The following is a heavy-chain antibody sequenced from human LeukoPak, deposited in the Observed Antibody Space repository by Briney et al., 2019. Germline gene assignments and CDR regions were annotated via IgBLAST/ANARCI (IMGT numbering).Heavy chain of an antibody. V-gene: IGHV1-2*02. CDR3: ARDSASRLYGGNLQDGMDV. CDR1: GYTFTGYY. J-gene: IGHJ6*02. Sequence: ASVTVSCKASGYTFTGYYMHWVRQAPGQGLEWMGWINPNSGGTNYAQKFQGRVTMTRDTSISTAYMELSRLRSDDTAVYYCARDSASRLYGGNLQDGMDVWGQGTTVTVSS. D-gene: IGHD4-23*01. CDR2: INPNSGGT.